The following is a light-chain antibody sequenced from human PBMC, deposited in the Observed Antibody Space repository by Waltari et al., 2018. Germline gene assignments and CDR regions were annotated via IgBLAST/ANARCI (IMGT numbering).Light chain of an antibody. CDR1: SHAVGSYHF. CDR2: EVT. CDR3: CSYAGGATWV. J-gene: IGLJ3*02. Sequence: QSALTQPASVSGSAGQSITISCTGTSHAVGSYHFVSWYQQNPGKAPGLLISEVTKRPSGVSSRFSGSKSGITASLTISGLQTEDEADYYCCSYAGGATWVFGGGTNLTVL. V-gene: IGLV2-23*02.